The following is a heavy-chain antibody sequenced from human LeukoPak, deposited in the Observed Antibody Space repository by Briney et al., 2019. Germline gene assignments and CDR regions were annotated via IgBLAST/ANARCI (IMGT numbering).Heavy chain of an antibody. CDR2: IYSGGST. CDR1: GFTVSSNY. Sequence: GGSLRLSCAASGFTVSSNYMSWVRQAPGKGLEWVSVIYSGGSTYYADSVKGRFTISRDNSKNTLYLQMNSLRAEDTAVYYCARDPNTVNYSDSSGSRGTFDYWGQGTLVTVSS. D-gene: IGHD3-22*01. CDR3: ARDPNTVNYSDSSGSRGTFDY. J-gene: IGHJ4*02. V-gene: IGHV3-66*01.